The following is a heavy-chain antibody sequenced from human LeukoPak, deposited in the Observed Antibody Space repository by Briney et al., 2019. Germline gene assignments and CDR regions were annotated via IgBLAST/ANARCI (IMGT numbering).Heavy chain of an antibody. Sequence: GGSLRLSCAASGFTFSSYAMSWVRQAPGKGLEWVSAISGSGGSTYYADSVKGRFTISRDNAKNSLYLQMNSLKTEDTAVYYCTTGPAAARGMTWGQGTLVTVSS. CDR3: TTGPAAARGMT. D-gene: IGHD6-25*01. CDR2: ISGSGGST. V-gene: IGHV3-23*01. CDR1: GFTFSSYA. J-gene: IGHJ5*02.